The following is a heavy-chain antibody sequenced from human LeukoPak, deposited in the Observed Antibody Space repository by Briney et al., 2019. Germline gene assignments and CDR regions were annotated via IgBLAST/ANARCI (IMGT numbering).Heavy chain of an antibody. Sequence: GGSLTLSCPASGFSLSSYWMSWVRQAPGKGLEWVANIKPDGSEKYYVDSVKGRFTISRDNAKNSLYLQMNSLRAEDTAVYYCARGFTEFGYWGQGTLVTVSS. J-gene: IGHJ4*02. CDR3: ARGFTEFGY. CDR2: IKPDGSEK. CDR1: GFSLSSYW. D-gene: IGHD1-14*01. V-gene: IGHV3-7*01.